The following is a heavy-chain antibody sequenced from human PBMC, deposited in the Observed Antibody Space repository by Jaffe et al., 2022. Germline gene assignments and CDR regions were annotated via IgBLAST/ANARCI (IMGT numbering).Heavy chain of an antibody. CDR3: ARDLGSGWREDWFDP. CDR2: IYTSGST. CDR1: GGSISSGSYY. D-gene: IGHD6-19*01. J-gene: IGHJ5*02. Sequence: QVQLQESGPGLVKPSQTLSLTCTVSGGSISSGSYYWSWIRQPAGKGLEWIGRIYTSGSTNYNPSLKSRVTISVDTSKNQFSLKLSSVTAADTAVYYCARDLGSGWREDWFDPWGQGTLVTVSS. V-gene: IGHV4-61*02.